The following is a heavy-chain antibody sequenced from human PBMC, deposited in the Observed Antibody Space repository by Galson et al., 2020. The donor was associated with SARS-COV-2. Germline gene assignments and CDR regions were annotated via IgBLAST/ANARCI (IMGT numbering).Heavy chain of an antibody. Sequence: GGSLRLSCTASGFTFGDYAMSWFRQAPGKGLEWVGFIRSKAYGGTTEYAASVKGRFTISRDDSKSIAYLQTNSLKTEDTAVYYCTRAGAVYCGGDCYTLRHWYFDLWGRGTLVTVSS. D-gene: IGHD2-21*02. CDR2: IRSKAYGGTT. V-gene: IGHV3-49*03. CDR3: TRAGAVYCGGDCYTLRHWYFDL. CDR1: GFTFGDYA. J-gene: IGHJ2*01.